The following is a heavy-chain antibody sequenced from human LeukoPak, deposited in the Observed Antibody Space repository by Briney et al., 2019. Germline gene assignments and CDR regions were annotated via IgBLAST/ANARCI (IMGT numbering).Heavy chain of an antibody. CDR1: GVTFSSYW. CDR3: ARSGGWAGNKDY. Sequence: PGGSLRLSCAASGVTFSSYWMSWVRQAPGKGLEWVANIKQDGSEKYYVDSVKGRFTVSRDNAKNSLYLQMNSLRAEDTAVYYCARSGGWAGNKDYWGQGTLVTVSS. D-gene: IGHD2-15*01. V-gene: IGHV3-7*01. J-gene: IGHJ4*02. CDR2: IKQDGSEK.